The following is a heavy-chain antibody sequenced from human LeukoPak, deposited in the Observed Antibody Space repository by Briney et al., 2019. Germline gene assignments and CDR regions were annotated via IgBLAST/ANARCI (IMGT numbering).Heavy chain of an antibody. CDR2: ISWKSGRI. CDR1: GFTFDDYA. Sequence: GKSLRLSCAASGFTFDDYAMHWVRQAPGKGLELVSGISWKSGRIGYADSVKGQFTISRDNAKNYLYLQMNSLRAEDTALYYCAKDEDVNSSRRGLWLSRFGSNNLFQHWGQGTLVTVSS. V-gene: IGHV3-9*01. D-gene: IGHD6-19*01. J-gene: IGHJ1*01. CDR3: AKDEDVNSSRRGLWLSRFGSNNLFQH.